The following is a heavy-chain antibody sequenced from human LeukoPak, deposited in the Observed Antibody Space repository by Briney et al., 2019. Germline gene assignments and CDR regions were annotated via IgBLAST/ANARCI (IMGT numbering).Heavy chain of an antibody. D-gene: IGHD3-22*01. CDR2: INHSGST. Sequence: SETLSPTCAVYGGSFSGYYWSWIRQPPGKGLEWIGEINHSGSTNYNPSLKSRVTISVDTSKNQFSLKLSSVTAADTAVYYCARGHDPNSSGLKDFDYWGQGTLVTVSS. CDR3: ARGHDPNSSGLKDFDY. V-gene: IGHV4-34*01. CDR1: GGSFSGYY. J-gene: IGHJ4*02.